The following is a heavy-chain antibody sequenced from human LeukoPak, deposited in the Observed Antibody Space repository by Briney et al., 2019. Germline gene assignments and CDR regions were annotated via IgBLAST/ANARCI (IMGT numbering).Heavy chain of an antibody. CDR2: ISGGGTST. V-gene: IGHV3-23*01. CDR3: AKSRSDWTHFDY. CDR1: GFTFTTYA. D-gene: IGHD6-13*01. J-gene: IGHJ4*02. Sequence: PGGSLRLYCAASGFTFTTYAMSWVRQAPGKGLEWVSTISGGGTSTYYADSVRGRFTISRANSKNTLSLQMSSLRAEATAVYHCAKSRSDWTHFDYWGQGALVTVSS.